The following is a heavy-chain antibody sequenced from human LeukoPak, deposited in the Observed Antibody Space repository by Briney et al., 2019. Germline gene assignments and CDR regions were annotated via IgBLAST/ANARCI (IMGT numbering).Heavy chain of an antibody. CDR3: TTDYEWELPDY. D-gene: IGHD1-26*01. J-gene: IGHJ4*02. Sequence: GGSMRLSCAASGFTFSNAWMSWVRQAPGKGLEWVGRIKSKTDGGTTDYAAPVKGRFTISRDDSKNTLYLQMNSLKTEDTAVYYCTTDYEWELPDYWGQGTLVTVSS. CDR2: IKSKTDGGTT. V-gene: IGHV3-15*01. CDR1: GFTFSNAW.